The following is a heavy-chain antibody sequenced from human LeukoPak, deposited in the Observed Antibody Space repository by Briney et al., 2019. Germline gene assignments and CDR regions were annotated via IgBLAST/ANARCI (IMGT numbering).Heavy chain of an antibody. CDR3: AKLDIEWELLSPFDY. Sequence: GGSLRLSCAASGFTFSSYAMSWVRQAPGKGLEWVSAISGSGGSTCYADSVKGRFTISRDNSKNTLYLQMNSLRAEDTAVYYRAKLDIEWELLSPFDYWGQGTLVTVSS. J-gene: IGHJ4*02. D-gene: IGHD1-26*01. V-gene: IGHV3-23*01. CDR2: ISGSGGST. CDR1: GFTFSSYA.